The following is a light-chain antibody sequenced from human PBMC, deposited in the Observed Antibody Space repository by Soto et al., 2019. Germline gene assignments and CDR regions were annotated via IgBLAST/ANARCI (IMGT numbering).Light chain of an antibody. J-gene: IGKJ5*01. CDR1: HVISSY. V-gene: IGKV1-9*01. CDR3: KQHNSYQIN. CDR2: AAS. Sequence: DIQLTQSTSFLSSSVVDIVTLTCRSSHVISSYLACYQQQPGKAPKILIYAASTLQSVVPSRFSGSGSGKEFTITIRSMQAEDFATYYCKQHNSYQINVGNGPRRAIK.